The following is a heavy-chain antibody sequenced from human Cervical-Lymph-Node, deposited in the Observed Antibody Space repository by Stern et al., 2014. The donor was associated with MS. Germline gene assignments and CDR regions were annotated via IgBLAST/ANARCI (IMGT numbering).Heavy chain of an antibody. J-gene: IGHJ5*02. CDR1: GFSLSTFGEG. CDR2: IYLDDEK. D-gene: IGHD3-16*01. CDR3: VHAHVGLDP. V-gene: IGHV2-5*02. Sequence: QVTLKESGPTVMRPTQTLTLTCTFSGFSLSTFGEGVGWVRQPPGKALEWLLLIYLDDEKPHNPSLKSRPTISKDPSKNQVVFTVTNVVPVDTATYYCVHAHVGLDPWGQGIRVTVSS.